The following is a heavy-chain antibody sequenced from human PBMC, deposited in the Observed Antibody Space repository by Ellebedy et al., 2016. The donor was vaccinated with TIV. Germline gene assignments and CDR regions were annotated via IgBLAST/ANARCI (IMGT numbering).Heavy chain of an antibody. Sequence: GESLKISCEGSGFTVSSNYMSWVRQAPGKGLEWVSVIYSGGSTYYADSVKGRFTISRDNSKNTLYLQMNSLRAEDTAVYYCASPTGIVGTTRAFDLWGQGTMVTVSS. J-gene: IGHJ3*01. D-gene: IGHD1-26*01. CDR2: IYSGGST. CDR1: GFTVSSNY. V-gene: IGHV3-66*01. CDR3: ASPTGIVGTTRAFDL.